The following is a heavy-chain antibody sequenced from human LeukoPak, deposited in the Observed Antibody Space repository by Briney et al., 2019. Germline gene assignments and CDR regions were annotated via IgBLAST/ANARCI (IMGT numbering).Heavy chain of an antibody. J-gene: IGHJ2*01. Sequence: GGSLRLSCAASGFTFSDYYMSWIRQAPGKGLEWVSYISSSGSTIYYADSVKGRFTISRDNSKNTLYLQMNSLRAEDTAVYYCARSRLEMATRQFDWYFDLWGRGTLVTVSS. CDR3: ARSRLEMATRQFDWYFDL. CDR1: GFTFSDYY. V-gene: IGHV3-11*01. D-gene: IGHD5-24*01. CDR2: ISSSGSTI.